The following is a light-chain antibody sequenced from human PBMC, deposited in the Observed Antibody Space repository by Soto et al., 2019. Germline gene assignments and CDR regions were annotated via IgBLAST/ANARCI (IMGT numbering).Light chain of an antibody. V-gene: IGKV1-5*03. CDR3: QQYDSYPLT. J-gene: IGKJ4*01. CDR1: QSISSW. Sequence: DIPMTQSPSTLSASVGDRVTITCRASQSISSWLAWYQHKPGKAPNLLIYKASSLESGVPSRFSGSGSGTEFTLTVSSLQPDDLATYYCQQYDSYPLTFGGGTKVEI. CDR2: KAS.